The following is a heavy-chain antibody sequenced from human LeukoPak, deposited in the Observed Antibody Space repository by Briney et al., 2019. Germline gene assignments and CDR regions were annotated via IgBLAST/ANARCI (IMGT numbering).Heavy chain of an antibody. CDR3: AREDWGPDY. D-gene: IGHD7-27*01. CDR1: GFTFTGYW. V-gene: IGHV3-7*01. J-gene: IGHJ4*02. CDR2: IKQDGSQK. Sequence: PGGSLRLSCAASGFTFTGYWMVWVRQAPGKGLEWVANIKQDGSQKHYVDSVKGRFTTSRDSAKKSLYLQMNNLRAEDTGVYYCAREDWGPDYWGQGTLVTVSS.